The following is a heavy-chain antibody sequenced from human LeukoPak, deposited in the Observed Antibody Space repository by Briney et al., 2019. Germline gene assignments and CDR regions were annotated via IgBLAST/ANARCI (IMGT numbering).Heavy chain of an antibody. CDR2: IDYSGIM. D-gene: IGHD4-17*01. V-gene: IGHV4-39*01. Sequence: SETLSLTCTVSGGSISSTSYYWGWIRQPPGKGLEWIGSIDYSGIMYYNPSLKSRVTISVATSKNQFSLKLSSVTAADTAVYYCARRTVTTIWHWGQGTLVTVSS. J-gene: IGHJ4*02. CDR3: ARRTVTTIWH. CDR1: GGSISSTSYY.